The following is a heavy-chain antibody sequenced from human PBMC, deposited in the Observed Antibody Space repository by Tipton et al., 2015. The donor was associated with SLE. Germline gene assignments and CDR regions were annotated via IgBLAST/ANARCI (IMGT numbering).Heavy chain of an antibody. V-gene: IGHV4-31*03. D-gene: IGHD3-16*01. CDR1: GGSISSGGYY. CDR2: IYYSGST. Sequence: TLSLTCTVSGGSISSGGYYWSWIRQHPGKGLEWIGYIYYSGSTYYTPSLRSRVSISVDTSKNQFSLSLSSVTAADTAVYYCGARGAFDIWGQGTMVTVSS. CDR3: GARGAFDI. J-gene: IGHJ3*02.